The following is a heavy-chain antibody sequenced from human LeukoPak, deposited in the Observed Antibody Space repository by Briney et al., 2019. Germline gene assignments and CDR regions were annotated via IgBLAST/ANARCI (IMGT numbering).Heavy chain of an antibody. V-gene: IGHV4-59*08. CDR2: IYYSGST. Sequence: SETLSVTCTVSGGSISGYFWSWFRQPPGKGLEWIGYIYYSGSTNYNPSLKSRVTISVDTSKNQFSLKLSSVTAADTALYYCARHVSVTPWYFDLWGRGTLSTVSS. CDR3: ARHVSVTPWYFDL. J-gene: IGHJ2*01. D-gene: IGHD4-17*01. CDR1: GGSISGYF.